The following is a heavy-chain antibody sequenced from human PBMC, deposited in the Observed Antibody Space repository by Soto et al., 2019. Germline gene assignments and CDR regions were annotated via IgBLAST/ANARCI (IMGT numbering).Heavy chain of an antibody. V-gene: IGHV4-30-4*01. D-gene: IGHD3-10*01. J-gene: IGHJ4*02. CDR3: AREGTYYAGSGYFDY. CDR2: IYYSGST. CDR1: GGSISSGDYY. Sequence: PSETLSLTCTVSGGSISSGDYYWSWIRQPPGKGLEWIGYIYYSGSTYYNPSLKSRVTISVDTSKNQFSLKLSSVTAADTAVYYCAREGTYYAGSGYFDYWGQGTLVTVSS.